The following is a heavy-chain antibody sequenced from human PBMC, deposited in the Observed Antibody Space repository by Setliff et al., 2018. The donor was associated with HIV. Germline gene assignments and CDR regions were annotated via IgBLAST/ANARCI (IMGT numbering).Heavy chain of an antibody. J-gene: IGHJ4*02. Sequence: ASVKVSCKTSGYTFGYNYIHWVRQAPGQGLEWMRRIAPNSGDTKYAQKFEGRVTVTRDTSINTVYMEVSSLRSDDTAVYYCSRDVGVPGRGNALDYWGQGTRVTVSS. CDR3: SRDVGVPGRGNALDY. CDR2: IAPNSGDT. V-gene: IGHV1-2*06. D-gene: IGHD1-26*01. CDR1: GYTFGYNY.